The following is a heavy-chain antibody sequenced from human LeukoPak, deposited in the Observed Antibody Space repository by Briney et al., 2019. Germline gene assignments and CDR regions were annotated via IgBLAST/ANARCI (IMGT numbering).Heavy chain of an antibody. Sequence: GGSLRLSCAASGFTFSSQWMSWVRQAPGKGLEWVANVNQGGTEKYYVDSVKGRFTISRDNAKNSLYLQMNSLRAEDTAVYYCAKGKYCSTASCYVAGGYYYYFYMDVWGRGTTVTVSS. D-gene: IGHD2-2*01. CDR1: GFTFSSQW. CDR2: VNQGGTEK. CDR3: AKGKYCSTASCYVAGGYYYYFYMDV. J-gene: IGHJ6*03. V-gene: IGHV3-7*03.